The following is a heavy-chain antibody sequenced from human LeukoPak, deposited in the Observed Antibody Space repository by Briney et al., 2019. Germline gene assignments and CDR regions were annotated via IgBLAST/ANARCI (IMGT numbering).Heavy chain of an antibody. V-gene: IGHV1-69*13. J-gene: IGHJ5*02. CDR2: IIPIFGTA. CDR1: GGTFSSYA. Sequence: ASVKVSCKASGGTFSSYAISWVRQAPGQGLEWMGGIIPIFGTANYAQKFQGRVTITADESTSTAYMEPSSLRSEDTAVYYCARDKSGLHYYDSSGPRGRNWFDPWGQGTLVTVSS. CDR3: ARDKSGLHYYDSSGPRGRNWFDP. D-gene: IGHD3-22*01.